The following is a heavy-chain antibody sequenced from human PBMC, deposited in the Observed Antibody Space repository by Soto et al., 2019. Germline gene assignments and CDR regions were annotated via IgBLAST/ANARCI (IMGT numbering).Heavy chain of an antibody. J-gene: IGHJ6*02. CDR2: IWYDGSNK. V-gene: IGHV3-33*01. D-gene: IGHD6-13*01. Sequence: GGSLRLSCAASGFTFSSYGMHWVRQAPGKGLEWVAVIWYDGSNKYYADSVKGRFTISRDNSKNTLYLQMNSLRAEDTAVYYCARDQQQLVPLSADYYGMDVWGQGTTVTVSS. CDR3: ARDQQQLVPLSADYYGMDV. CDR1: GFTFSSYG.